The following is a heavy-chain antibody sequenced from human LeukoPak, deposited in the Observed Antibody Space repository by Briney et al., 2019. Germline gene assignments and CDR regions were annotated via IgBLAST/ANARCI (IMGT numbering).Heavy chain of an antibody. J-gene: IGHJ4*02. CDR2: INHSGST. V-gene: IGHV4-34*01. CDR1: GGSFSGYY. Sequence: SETLSLTCAVYGGSFSGYYWSWIRQPPGKGLEWIGEINHSGSTNYNPSLKSRVTISVDTSKNQFSLKLSSVTAADTAVYYCARLWFGASPSEPNDYWGQGTLVTVSS. CDR3: ARLWFGASPSEPNDY. D-gene: IGHD3-10*01.